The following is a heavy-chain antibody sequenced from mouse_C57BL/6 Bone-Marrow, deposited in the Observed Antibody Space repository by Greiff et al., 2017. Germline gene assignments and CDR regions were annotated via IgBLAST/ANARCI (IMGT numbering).Heavy chain of an antibody. CDR3: ARGYGSSYWYFDV. V-gene: IGHV1-85*01. D-gene: IGHD1-1*01. Sequence: QVQLQQSGPELVKPGASVKLSCKASGYTFTSYDINWVKQRPGQGLEWIGWIYPRDGSTKYSEKFKGKATLTVDTSSSTAYMELHSLTSEDSAVYFWARGYGSSYWYFDVWGTGTTVTVSS. J-gene: IGHJ1*03. CDR2: IYPRDGST. CDR1: GYTFTSYD.